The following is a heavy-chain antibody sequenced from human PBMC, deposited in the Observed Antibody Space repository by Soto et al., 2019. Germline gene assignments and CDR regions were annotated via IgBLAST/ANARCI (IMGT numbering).Heavy chain of an antibody. J-gene: IGHJ4*02. CDR2: IYYSGST. V-gene: IGHV4-39*01. CDR1: GGSISSSSYY. Sequence: SETLSLTCTVSGGSISSSSYYWGWIRQPPGKGLEWIGSIYYSGSTYYNPSLKSRVTISVDTSKNQFSLKLSSVTAADTAVYYCARHGHAKYSGYDHTDYWGRGTLVTVSS. CDR3: ARHGHAKYSGYDHTDY. D-gene: IGHD5-12*01.